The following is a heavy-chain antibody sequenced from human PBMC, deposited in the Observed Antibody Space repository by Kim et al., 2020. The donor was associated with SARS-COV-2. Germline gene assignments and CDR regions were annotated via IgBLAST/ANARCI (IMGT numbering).Heavy chain of an antibody. V-gene: IGHV4-59*01. CDR1: GDSISYYY. CDR3: VRSEGRASWRQFDY. D-gene: IGHD2-2*01. CDR2: IYYGGTT. J-gene: IGHJ4*02. Sequence: SETLSLTCTVSGDSISYYYCSWIRQFPGKGLEWIDYIYYGGTTDYNPSLKSRVTISIDTSKNEFSLELTSVTAADTAIYYCVRSEGRASWRQFDYWGQGVLVTVSS.